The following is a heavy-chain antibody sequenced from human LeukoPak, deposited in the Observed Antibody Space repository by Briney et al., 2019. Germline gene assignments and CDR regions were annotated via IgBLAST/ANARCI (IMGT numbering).Heavy chain of an antibody. J-gene: IGHJ6*03. CDR3: ARKSGIAVAGTYMDV. V-gene: IGHV4-59*08. Sequence: SETLSLTCTVYGRSISSYYWSWIRQPPGKGLGWIGYIYYSGSTNYNPSLKSRVTISVDTSKNQFSLKLSSVTAADTAVYYCARKSGIAVAGTYMDVWGKGTTVTVSS. D-gene: IGHD6-19*01. CDR1: GRSISSYY. CDR2: IYYSGST.